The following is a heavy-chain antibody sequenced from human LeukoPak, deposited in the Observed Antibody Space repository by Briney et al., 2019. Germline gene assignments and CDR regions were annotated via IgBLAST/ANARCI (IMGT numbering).Heavy chain of an antibody. CDR1: GYTFTSYD. D-gene: IGHD3-10*01. CDR2: MSPNSGNT. Sequence: ASVKVSCKASGYTFTSYDISWVRQATGQGLEWMGWMSPNSGNTGCAQKFQGRVTMTRNTSINTAYMELSSLISEDTAVYYCARLCYYGAGSAYNWFDPWGQGTLVTVSS. J-gene: IGHJ5*02. V-gene: IGHV1-8*01. CDR3: ARLCYYGAGSAYNWFDP.